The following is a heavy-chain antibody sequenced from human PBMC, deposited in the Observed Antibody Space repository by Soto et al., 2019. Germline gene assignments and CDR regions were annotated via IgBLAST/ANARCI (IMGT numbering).Heavy chain of an antibody. Sequence: PSETLSLTCTVSGGSISSYYWSWIRQPPGKGLEWIGYIYYSGSTNYNPSLKSRVTISVDTSKNQFSLKLSSVTAADTAVYYCARQGGSSRGNNWFDPWGQGTLVTVSS. CDR3: ARQGGSSRGNNWFDP. CDR1: GGSISSYY. CDR2: IYYSGST. J-gene: IGHJ5*02. D-gene: IGHD6-13*01. V-gene: IGHV4-59*08.